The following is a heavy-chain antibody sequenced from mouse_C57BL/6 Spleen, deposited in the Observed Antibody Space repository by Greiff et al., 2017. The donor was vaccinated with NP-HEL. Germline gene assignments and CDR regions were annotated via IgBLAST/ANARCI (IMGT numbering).Heavy chain of an antibody. Sequence: EVMLVESGGGLVQPGGSLSLSCAASGFTFTDYYMRWVRQPPGTALEWLGFIRNKANGYTTEYSASVKGRFTISRANSQSIIYLQMNALRAEDSDTYYFARFPHYYGILDDWGQGTTLTVAS. CDR2: IRNKANGYTT. CDR1: GFTFTDYY. V-gene: IGHV7-3*01. CDR3: ARFPHYYGILDD. J-gene: IGHJ2*01. D-gene: IGHD1-2*01.